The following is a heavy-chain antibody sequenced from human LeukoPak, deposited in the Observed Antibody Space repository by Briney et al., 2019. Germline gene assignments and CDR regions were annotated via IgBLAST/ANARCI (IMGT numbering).Heavy chain of an antibody. D-gene: IGHD5-18*01. CDR1: GFTFSSYA. CDR2: ISYDGSNK. CDR3: AREFLDTAMYFDY. Sequence: GGSLRLSCAASGFTFSSYAMHWVRQAPGKGLEWVAVISYDGSNKYYADSVKGRFTISRDNSKNTLYLQMNSLRAEDTAVYYCAREFLDTAMYFDYWGQGTLVTVSS. V-gene: IGHV3-30-3*01. J-gene: IGHJ4*02.